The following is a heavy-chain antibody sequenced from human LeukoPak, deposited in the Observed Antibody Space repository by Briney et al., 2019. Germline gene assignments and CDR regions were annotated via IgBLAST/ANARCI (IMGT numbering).Heavy chain of an antibody. D-gene: IGHD3-22*01. J-gene: IGHJ4*02. Sequence: PGGSLRLSCAASGFTFSSYWMSRVRQAPGKGLEWVANIKQDGSEKYYVDSVKGRFTISRDNAKNSLYLQMNSLRAEDTAVYYCARQNYYDSSGYYYSGFDYWGQGTLVTVSS. CDR2: IKQDGSEK. V-gene: IGHV3-7*01. CDR3: ARQNYYDSSGYYYSGFDY. CDR1: GFTFSSYW.